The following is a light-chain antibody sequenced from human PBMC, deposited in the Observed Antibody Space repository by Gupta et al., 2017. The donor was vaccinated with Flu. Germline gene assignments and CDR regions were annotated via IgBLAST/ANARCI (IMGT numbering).Light chain of an antibody. CDR2: GAS. CDR3: QQEGMCPKT. V-gene: IGKV3-20*01. Sequence: EIVLTQSPGTLSLSPGESVTLSCRASQSVTSSYLAWYQQRPGQSPRLLIYGASTRATGIPDRFSGSGSGTDFTLTISRLEPEDFAVYYCQQEGMCPKTFGQGTMVEVK. CDR1: QSVTSSY. J-gene: IGKJ1*01.